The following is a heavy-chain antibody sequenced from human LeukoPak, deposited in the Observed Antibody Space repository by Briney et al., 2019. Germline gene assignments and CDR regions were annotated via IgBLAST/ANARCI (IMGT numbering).Heavy chain of an antibody. CDR3: ARVRIAVAGTPFFDY. CDR2: SSAYNGNT. J-gene: IGHJ4*02. Sequence: ASVKVSCKASGYTFTSYGISWVRQAPGQGLEWMGWSSAYNGNTNYAQKLQGRVTMTTDTSTSTAYMELRSLRSDDTAVYYCARVRIAVAGTPFFDYWGQGTLVTVSS. D-gene: IGHD6-19*01. V-gene: IGHV1-18*01. CDR1: GYTFTSYG.